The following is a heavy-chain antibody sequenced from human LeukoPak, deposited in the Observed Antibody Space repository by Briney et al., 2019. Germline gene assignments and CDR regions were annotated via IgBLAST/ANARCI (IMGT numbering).Heavy chain of an antibody. J-gene: IGHJ6*02. D-gene: IGHD2-15*01. Sequence: GGSVGLSCAASGFTFSGSAIHWVRQASGKGLEWVGRIRSKANSYATAYGASVKGRFTISRDDSKNTAYLQMNSLKTEDTAVYYCTSSTHRYCSGGKCHSDYYYYGMDVWGQGTTVTVSS. CDR3: TSSTHRYCSGGKCHSDYYYYGMDV. CDR1: GFTFSGSA. CDR2: IRSKANSYAT. V-gene: IGHV3-73*01.